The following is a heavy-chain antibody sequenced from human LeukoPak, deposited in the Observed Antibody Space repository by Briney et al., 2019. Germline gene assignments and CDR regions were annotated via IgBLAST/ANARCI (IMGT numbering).Heavy chain of an antibody. D-gene: IGHD3-9*01. Sequence: TGGSLRLSCAASGFTFSSYAMSWVRQAPGKGLEWVSAISGSGGSTYYADSVKGRFTIFRDNSKNTLYLQMNSLRAEDTAVYYCAKESYYDILTGYLSWGQGTLVTVSS. CDR3: AKESYYDILTGYLS. J-gene: IGHJ4*02. CDR2: ISGSGGST. CDR1: GFTFSSYA. V-gene: IGHV3-23*01.